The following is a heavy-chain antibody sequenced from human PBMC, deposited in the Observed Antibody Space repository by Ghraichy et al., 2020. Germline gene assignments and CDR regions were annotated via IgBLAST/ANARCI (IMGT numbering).Heavy chain of an antibody. CDR2: ISYDGINK. V-gene: IGHV3-30*03. D-gene: IGHD2-2*02. CDR3: ARESASVPRATWIDY. Sequence: GESLNISCAASGFTFRRYGMHWGRQAPGKGLEWVALISYDGINKYYGDSVKGRFTISRDNSKNTLYVQMNSLRVEDTAVYYCARESASVPRATWIDYWVQGALVTVSS. CDR1: GFTFRRYG. J-gene: IGHJ4*02.